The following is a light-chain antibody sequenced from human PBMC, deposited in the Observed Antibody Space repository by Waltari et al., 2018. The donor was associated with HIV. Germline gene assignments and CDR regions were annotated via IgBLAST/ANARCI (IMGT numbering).Light chain of an antibody. J-gene: IGKJ4*01. V-gene: IGKV1-33*01. CDR2: DAS. Sequence: IQLPPSPSSLSASGVTTVTITCQASQDIRHYLNWYQKKPGKAPNLLIYDASTLQTGVPSRFSGSGSGTHLTFTITSLQPEDIATYYCQQFADLPLTFGGGTQVEI. CDR1: QDIRHY. CDR3: QQFADLPLT.